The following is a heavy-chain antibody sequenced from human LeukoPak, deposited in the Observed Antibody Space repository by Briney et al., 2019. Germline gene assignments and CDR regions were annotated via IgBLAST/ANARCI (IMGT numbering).Heavy chain of an antibody. D-gene: IGHD3-10*01. CDR2: IIQDGGAT. J-gene: IGHJ4*02. CDR1: GFIFSSYC. CDR3: ATSDFYHSGRGGVSPSDH. V-gene: IGHV3-7*01. Sequence: GGSLRLSCAASGFIFSSYCMTWVRQAPGKGLEWVAEIIQDGGATYYVDSVKGRFTISRDNDKRSTYLQMNSLRAEDAAMYYCATSDFYHSGRGGVSPSDHWGQGTLVTVSS.